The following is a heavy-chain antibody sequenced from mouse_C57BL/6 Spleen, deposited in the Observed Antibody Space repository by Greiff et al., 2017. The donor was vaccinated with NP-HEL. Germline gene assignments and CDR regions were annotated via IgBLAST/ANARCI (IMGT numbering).Heavy chain of an antibody. CDR3: ARERKDYYFDY. CDR1: GYSITSGYY. CDR2: ISYDGSN. Sequence: VQLKESGPGLVKPSQSLSLTCSVTGYSITSGYYWNWIRQFPGNKLEWMGYISYDGSNNYNPSLKNRISITRDTSKNQFFLKLNSVTTEDTATYYCARERKDYYFDYWGQGTTLTVSS. V-gene: IGHV3-6*01. J-gene: IGHJ2*01.